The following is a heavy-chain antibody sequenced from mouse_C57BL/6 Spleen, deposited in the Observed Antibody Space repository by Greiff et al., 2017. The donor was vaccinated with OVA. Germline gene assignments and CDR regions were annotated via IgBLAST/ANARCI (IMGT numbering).Heavy chain of an antibody. V-gene: IGHV5-4*03. CDR2: ISDGGSYT. CDR3: AQDSSGYGSAMDY. J-gene: IGHJ4*01. Sequence: EVKVVESGGGLVKPGGSLKLSCAASGFTFSSYAMSWVRQTPEKRLEWVATISDGGSYTYYPDNVKGRFTISRDNAKNNLYLQMSHLKSEDTAMYYCAQDSSGYGSAMDYWGQGTSVTVSS. D-gene: IGHD3-2*02. CDR1: GFTFSSYA.